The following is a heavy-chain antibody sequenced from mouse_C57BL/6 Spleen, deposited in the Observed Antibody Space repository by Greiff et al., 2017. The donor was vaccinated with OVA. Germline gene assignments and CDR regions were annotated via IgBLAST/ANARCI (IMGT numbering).Heavy chain of an antibody. V-gene: IGHV2-2*01. D-gene: IGHD2-3*01. J-gene: IGHJ2*01. CDR3: ARTPYDGYYPFDY. Sequence: VQRVESGPGLVQPSQSLSITCTVSGFSLTSYGVHWVRQSPGKGLEWLGVLWSGGSTDYNDALINRLSISKDNSKSQFFFKMNTLQADDTAIYFCARTPYDGYYPFDYWGQGTTLTVSS. CDR1: GFSLTSYG. CDR2: LWSGGST.